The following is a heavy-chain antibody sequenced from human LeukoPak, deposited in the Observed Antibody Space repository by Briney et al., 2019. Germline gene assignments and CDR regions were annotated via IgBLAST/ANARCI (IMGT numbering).Heavy chain of an antibody. CDR1: GGSISSYY. D-gene: IGHD2-2*03. CDR3: ASSMDIVVVPAAFDY. V-gene: IGHV4-30-4*01. J-gene: IGHJ4*02. CDR2: IYYSGST. Sequence: SETLSLTCTVSGGSISSYYWSWIRQPPGRGLEWIGYIYYSGSTYYNPSLKSRVTISVDTSKNQFSLKLSSVTAADTAVYYCASSMDIVVVPAAFDYWGQGTLVTVSS.